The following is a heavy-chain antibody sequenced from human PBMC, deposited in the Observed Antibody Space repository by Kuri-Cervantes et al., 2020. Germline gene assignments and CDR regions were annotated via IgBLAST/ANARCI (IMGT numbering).Heavy chain of an antibody. CDR1: GFSLSTGGMR. J-gene: IGHJ3*01. D-gene: IGHD6-19*01. V-gene: IGHV2-70D*14. CDR3: ARIRYSSGWPDAFDF. CDR2: IDWDDDK. Sequence: GPTLVKPTQTLTLTCTFSGFSLSTGGMRVSWIRQPPGKALEWLARIDWDDDKFYSTSLKTRLTISKDTSKNQVVLTLTNMDPVDTATYYCARIRYSSGWPDAFDFWGQGTMVTVSS.